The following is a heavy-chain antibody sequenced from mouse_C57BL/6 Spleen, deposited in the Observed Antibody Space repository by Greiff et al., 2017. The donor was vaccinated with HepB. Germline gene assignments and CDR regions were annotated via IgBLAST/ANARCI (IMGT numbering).Heavy chain of an antibody. Sequence: VKLQESGPELVKPGASVKISCKASGYAFSSSWMNWVKQRPGKGLEWIGRIYPGDGDTNYNGKFKGKATLTADKSSSTAYMQLSSLTSEDSAVYFCAVIYYDYDVGYWGQGTTLTVSS. CDR1: GYAFSSSW. CDR3: AVIYYDYDVGY. CDR2: IYPGDGDT. D-gene: IGHD2-4*01. J-gene: IGHJ2*01. V-gene: IGHV1-82*01.